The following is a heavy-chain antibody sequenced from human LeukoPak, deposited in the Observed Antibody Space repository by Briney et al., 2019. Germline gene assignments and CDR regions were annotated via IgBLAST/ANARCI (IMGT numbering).Heavy chain of an antibody. CDR1: GASISSSNYY. V-gene: IGHV4-39*01. Sequence: KPSETLSLTCAVSGASISSSNYYWGWVRQSPGKGPEWIGNIYSSGNTYYNAFLKSRVTMYIDTSKNQFSLKLSSVTAADTAMYYCAKSNGYRLIDDWDQGTLVTVSS. J-gene: IGHJ4*01. CDR3: AKSNGYRLIDD. D-gene: IGHD5-24*01. CDR2: IYSSGNT.